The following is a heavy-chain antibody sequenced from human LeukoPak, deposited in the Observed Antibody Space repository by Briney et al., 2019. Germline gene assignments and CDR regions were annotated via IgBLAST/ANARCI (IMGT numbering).Heavy chain of an antibody. J-gene: IGHJ4*02. CDR1: GFTFSSYA. D-gene: IGHD6-19*01. V-gene: IGHV3-23*01. Sequence: GGSLRLSCAASGFTFSSYAMSWVRQAPGKGLEWVSAISGSGGTTYYADSVKGRFTISRNNYKNTLYKQMNRLRAEDTAVYYCARGYSSGWYDYWGPGALVTVSS. CDR3: ARGYSSGWYDY. CDR2: ISGSGGTT.